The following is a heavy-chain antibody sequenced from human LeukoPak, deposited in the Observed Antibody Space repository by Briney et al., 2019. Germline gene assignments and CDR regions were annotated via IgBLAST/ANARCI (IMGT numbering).Heavy chain of an antibody. D-gene: IGHD5-18*01. Sequence: SETLSLTCTVSGGPISSRFYYWGGIRQPPGKGLEWIGRINYGRSTAYNPTLKNRVTISVDTSKKKLSLRLRSVTAADTTVYYCARLSDEGYSYGSLDYWGQGALVTVSS. CDR1: GGPISSRFYY. CDR3: ARLSDEGYSYGSLDY. CDR2: INYGRST. J-gene: IGHJ4*02. V-gene: IGHV4-39*01.